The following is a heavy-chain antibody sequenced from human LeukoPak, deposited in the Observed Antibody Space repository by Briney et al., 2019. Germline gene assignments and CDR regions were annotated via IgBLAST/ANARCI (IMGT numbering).Heavy chain of an antibody. Sequence: SGGSLRLSCAASGFTFSSYAMSWVRQAPGKGLEWVSAISGSGGSTYYADSVKGRFTISRDNSKNTLYLQMNSLRAEDTAVYYCAKGKTGYSYGVSLKDWGQGTLVTVSS. CDR3: AKGKTGYSYGVSLKD. D-gene: IGHD5-18*01. V-gene: IGHV3-23*01. CDR2: ISGSGGST. CDR1: GFTFSSYA. J-gene: IGHJ4*02.